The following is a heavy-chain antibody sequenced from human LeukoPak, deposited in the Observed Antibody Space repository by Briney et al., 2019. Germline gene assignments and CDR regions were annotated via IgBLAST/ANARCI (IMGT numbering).Heavy chain of an antibody. CDR3: ARDLYPNAYFDY. CDR1: GFTFSSYS. V-gene: IGHV3-21*01. CDR2: ISSSSAHI. J-gene: IGHJ4*02. Sequence: GGSLRLSCAASGFTFSSYSMNWVRQAPGKGLEWVSFISSSSAHINYADSVKGRFTISRDNPRNSLYLQMNSLRAEDTAVYYCARDLYPNAYFDYWGQGTLVTVSS.